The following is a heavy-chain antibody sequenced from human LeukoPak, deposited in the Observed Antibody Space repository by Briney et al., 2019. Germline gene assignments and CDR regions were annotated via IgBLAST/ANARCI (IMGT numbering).Heavy chain of an antibody. CDR3: AIIALVPM. V-gene: IGHV1-69*04. Sequence: GSSVKVSCKDSGGTFNNYAISWVRQAPGQGLEWMGRITPVFDMANYAQKFQGTVTITADKSTSTVYMELSSLRNEDTAVYYCAIIALVPMWGQGTRVTVSS. CDR2: ITPVFDMA. D-gene: IGHD6-19*01. J-gene: IGHJ3*02. CDR1: GGTFNNYA.